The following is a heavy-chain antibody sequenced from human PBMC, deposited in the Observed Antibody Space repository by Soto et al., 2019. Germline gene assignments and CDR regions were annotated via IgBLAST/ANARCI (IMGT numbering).Heavy chain of an antibody. D-gene: IGHD1-26*01. Sequence: EVQLLESGGGLVQPGGSLRLSCAASGFTFSSYAMRWVRQAPGKGLEWVSAISGSGDSTYYADSEKGRFTISRDNSKNTVYLQLNSLRGEDTAVYYCARLGSGSYYDYWGQGTLVTVSS. CDR3: ARLGSGSYYDY. V-gene: IGHV3-23*01. CDR2: ISGSGDST. CDR1: GFTFSSYA. J-gene: IGHJ4*02.